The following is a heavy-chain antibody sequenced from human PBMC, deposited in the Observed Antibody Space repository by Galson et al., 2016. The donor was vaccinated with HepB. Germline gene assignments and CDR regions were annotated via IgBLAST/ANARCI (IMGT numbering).Heavy chain of an antibody. D-gene: IGHD2-21*01. Sequence: SLRLSCAASGFTFSSYPMNWVRQAPGKGLEWVAVLSYDGGRQYYAESMKGRSPISRDNSKNTLYLQMNSLSAEDTAVYYCARSARYCGGDCPPGDYYYYGMDVWGQGTTVTVSS. CDR1: GFTFSSYP. CDR3: ARSARYCGGDCPPGDYYYYGMDV. V-gene: IGHV3-30*04. J-gene: IGHJ6*02. CDR2: LSYDGGRQ.